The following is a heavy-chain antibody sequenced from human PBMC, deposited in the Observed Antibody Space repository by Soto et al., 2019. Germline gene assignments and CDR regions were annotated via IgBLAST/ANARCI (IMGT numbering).Heavy chain of an antibody. J-gene: IGHJ4*02. CDR2: IYYSGST. CDR1: GGSISSYY. V-gene: IGHV4-59*08. Sequence: QVQLXESGPXLVKPXXXLSLTCTVSGGSISSYYWSWIRQPPGKGLEWIGYIYYSGSTNYNPSLKSRVTISVDTSKNQFSLKLSSVTAADTAVYYCARRYGSCFXXXXQGTLVTVSS. D-gene: IGHD5-18*01. CDR3: ARRYGSCFXX.